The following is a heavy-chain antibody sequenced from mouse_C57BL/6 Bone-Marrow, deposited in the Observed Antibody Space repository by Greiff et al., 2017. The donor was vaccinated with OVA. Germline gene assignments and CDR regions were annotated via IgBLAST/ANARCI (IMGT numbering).Heavy chain of an antibody. Sequence: EVQRVESGGGLVKPGGSLKLSCAASGFTFSSYAMSWVRQTPEKRLEWVATISDGGSYTYYPDNVKGRFTISRDNAKNNLYLQMSQLKSEDTAMYYCARGGANIYSMDYWGQGTSVTVSS. CDR2: ISDGGSYT. J-gene: IGHJ4*01. D-gene: IGHD3-1*01. V-gene: IGHV5-4*01. CDR3: ARGGANIYSMDY. CDR1: GFTFSSYA.